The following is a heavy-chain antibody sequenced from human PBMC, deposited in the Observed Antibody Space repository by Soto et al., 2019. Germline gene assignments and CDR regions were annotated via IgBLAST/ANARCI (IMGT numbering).Heavy chain of an antibody. CDR3: ARDHSTYCGGDCYSDYGMDV. D-gene: IGHD2-21*02. CDR2: IIPIFGTA. J-gene: IGHJ6*02. V-gene: IGHV1-69*12. CDR1: GGTFSSYA. Sequence: QVQLVQSGAEVKNPGSSVKVSCKASGGTFSSYAISWVRQAPGQGLEWMGGIIPIFGTANYAQKFQGRVTITADESTSTAYMELSSLRSEDTAVYYCARDHSTYCGGDCYSDYGMDVWGQGTTVTVSS.